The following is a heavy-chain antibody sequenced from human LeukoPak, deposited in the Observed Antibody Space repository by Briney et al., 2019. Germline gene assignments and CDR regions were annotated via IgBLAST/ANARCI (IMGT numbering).Heavy chain of an antibody. Sequence: ASVKVSCKASGYTFTGYYMHWVRQAPGQGLEWMGWINPNSGGTNYAQKFQGRVTMTRDTSISTAYMELSRLRSDDAAVYYCARDDDTQVRLYHLARGYSYAKGYYFDYWGQGTLVTVSS. V-gene: IGHV1-2*02. CDR1: GYTFTGYY. CDR2: INPNSGGT. D-gene: IGHD5-18*01. J-gene: IGHJ4*02. CDR3: ARDDDTQVRLYHLARGYSYAKGYYFDY.